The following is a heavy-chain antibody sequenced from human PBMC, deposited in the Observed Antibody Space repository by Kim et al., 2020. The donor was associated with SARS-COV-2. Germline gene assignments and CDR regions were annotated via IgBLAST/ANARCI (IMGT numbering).Heavy chain of an antibody. V-gene: IGHV4-34*01. D-gene: IGHD3-9*01. CDR2: INHSGST. CDR3: ASCRYDILTGMVY. CDR1: GGSFSGYY. Sequence: SETLSLTCAVYGGSFSGYYWSWIRQPPGKGLEWIGEINHSGSTNYNPSLKSRVTISVDTSKNQFSLKLSSVTAADTAVYYCASCRYDILTGMVYWGQGTLVTVSS. J-gene: IGHJ4*02.